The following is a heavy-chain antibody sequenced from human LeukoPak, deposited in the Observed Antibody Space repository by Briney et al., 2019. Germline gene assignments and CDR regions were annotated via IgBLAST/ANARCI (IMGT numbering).Heavy chain of an antibody. V-gene: IGHV3-23*01. Sequence: PGGSLRLSCAASGLTFSDYSMTWVRQAPGKGLFWVSGISAGGGSTYYADSVKGRFTISRDNSKNTLYLQMNSLRAEDTAVYNCVKDSYGDMDDYWGQGTLVTVSS. D-gene: IGHD4-17*01. CDR2: ISAGGGST. CDR1: GLTFSDYS. CDR3: VKDSYGDMDDY. J-gene: IGHJ4*02.